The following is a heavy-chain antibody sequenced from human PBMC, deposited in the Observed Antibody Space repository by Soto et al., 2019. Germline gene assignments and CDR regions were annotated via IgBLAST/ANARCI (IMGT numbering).Heavy chain of an antibody. V-gene: IGHV3-23*01. CDR3: AKDDILTGSYFDY. Sequence: GGSLRLSCAASGFTFSSYAMSWVRQAPGKWLEWVSAISGSGGSTYYADSVKGRFTISRDNSKNTLYLQMNSLRAEDTAVYYCAKDDILTGSYFDYWGQGTLVTVSS. CDR1: GFTFSSYA. CDR2: ISGSGGST. D-gene: IGHD3-9*01. J-gene: IGHJ4*02.